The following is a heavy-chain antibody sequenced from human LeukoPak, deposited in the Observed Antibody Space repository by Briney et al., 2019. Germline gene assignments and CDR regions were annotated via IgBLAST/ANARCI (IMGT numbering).Heavy chain of an antibody. J-gene: IGHJ3*02. CDR3: ASGGSPPDDAFDI. Sequence: PGGSLRLSCAASGFTFSSYAMSWVRQAPGKGLEWVSAISGSGGSTYYADSVKGRFTISRGNSKNTLYLQMNSLRAEDTAVYYCASGGSPPDDAFDIWGQGTMVTVSS. D-gene: IGHD1-26*01. V-gene: IGHV3-23*01. CDR1: GFTFSSYA. CDR2: ISGSGGST.